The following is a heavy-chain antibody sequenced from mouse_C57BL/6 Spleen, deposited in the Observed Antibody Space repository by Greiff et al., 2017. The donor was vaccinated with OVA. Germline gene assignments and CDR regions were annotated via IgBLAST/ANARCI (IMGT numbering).Heavy chain of an antibody. V-gene: IGHV1-15*01. CDR2: IDPETGGT. CDR1: GYTFTDYE. CDR3: TRYDYDYAMDY. D-gene: IGHD2-4*01. J-gene: IGHJ4*01. Sequence: VKLQESGAELVRPGASVTLSCKASGYTFTDYEMHWVKQTPVHGLEWIGAIDPETGGTAYNQKFKGKAILTADKSSSTAYMELRSLTSEDSAVYYCTRYDYDYAMDYWGQGTSVTVSS.